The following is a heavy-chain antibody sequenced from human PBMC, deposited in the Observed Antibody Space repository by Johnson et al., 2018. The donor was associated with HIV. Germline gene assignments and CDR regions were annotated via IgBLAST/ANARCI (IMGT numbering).Heavy chain of an antibody. V-gene: IGHV3-66*01. Sequence: VQLVESGGGLVQPGGSLRLSCAASGFTFSSNYMSWVRQAPGKGLEWVSVIYSGGSTYYADSVKGRFTISRDNSKNTLYLQMNSLGAEVTAVYYCARSGYGSGSTHDAFDIGGQGTMVTVSS. CDR3: ARSGYGSGSTHDAFDI. CDR2: IYSGGST. CDR1: GFTFSSNY. D-gene: IGHD3-10*01. J-gene: IGHJ3*02.